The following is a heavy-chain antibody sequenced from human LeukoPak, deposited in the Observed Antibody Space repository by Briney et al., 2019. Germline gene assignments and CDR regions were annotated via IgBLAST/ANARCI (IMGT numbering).Heavy chain of an antibody. Sequence: ASVKVSCKASGYTFTGYYMHWVRQAPGQGLEWMGWINPNSGGTNYAQKFQGRVTMTRDTSISTAYMELSRLRSDDTAVYYCARAVDCSSTSCYLFDYWGQGTLVTISS. CDR3: ARAVDCSSTSCYLFDY. D-gene: IGHD2-2*01. V-gene: IGHV1-2*02. J-gene: IGHJ4*02. CDR2: INPNSGGT. CDR1: GYTFTGYY.